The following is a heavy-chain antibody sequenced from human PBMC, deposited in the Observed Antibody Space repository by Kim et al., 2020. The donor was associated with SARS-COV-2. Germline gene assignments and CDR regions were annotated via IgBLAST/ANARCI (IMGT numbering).Heavy chain of an antibody. D-gene: IGHD3-10*01. J-gene: IGHJ4*02. CDR3: VKVVGRNSVNSGSALDY. V-gene: IGHV3-23*01. CDR2: ISGSRTRT. Sequence: GGSLRLSCTASGFSISDYDMNWVRQAPGKGLKWVSYISGSRTRTYYRDSGKGRFRVSRDNSENMVYLEMTSLRAEDTAVYYCVKVVGRNSVNSGSALDYWGRGTFVPVSS. CDR1: GFSISDYD.